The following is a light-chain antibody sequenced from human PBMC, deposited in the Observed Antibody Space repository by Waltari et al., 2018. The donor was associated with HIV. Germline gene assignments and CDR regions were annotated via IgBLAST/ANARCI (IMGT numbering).Light chain of an antibody. V-gene: IGKV3-11*01. J-gene: IGKJ4*01. CDR3: QQHNNWPLT. CDR1: QAVSNF. Sequence: EILLTQSPATLSLSPGERATLSCRASQAVSNFLAWYQQKPGQAPRLLIYDAFKRATDIPDRFSGSGSGADFTLTISSLEPEDFAVYFCQQHNNWPLTFGGGTKVEIK. CDR2: DAF.